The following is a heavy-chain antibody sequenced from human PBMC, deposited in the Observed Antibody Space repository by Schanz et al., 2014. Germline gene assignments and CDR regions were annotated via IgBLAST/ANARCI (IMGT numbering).Heavy chain of an antibody. CDR2: INPSGGGT. J-gene: IGHJ4*02. V-gene: IGHV1-46*03. D-gene: IGHD2-2*01. Sequence: QVQLVQSGAEVKKPGASVKVSCKASGYTFVSYSMHWVRQAPGQGLEWMGIINPSGGGTSYALRFQDRVTVTRDTSRSTVYMELSNLRSEDTAVYYCARAPTAYCSDTSCLGTPFDYWGQGTLVTVSS. CDR1: GYTFVSYS. CDR3: ARAPTAYCSDTSCLGTPFDY.